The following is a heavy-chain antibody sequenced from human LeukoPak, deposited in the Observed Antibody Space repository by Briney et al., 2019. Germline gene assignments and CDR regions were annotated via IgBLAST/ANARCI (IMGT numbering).Heavy chain of an antibody. CDR1: GGSISSGSYY. Sequence: SETLSLTRTVSGGSISSGSYYWSWIRQPAGKGLEWIGRIYTSGSTNYNPSLKSRVTISVDTSKNQFSLKLSSVTAADTAVYYCARADYDFWSGYSWGQGTLVTVSS. J-gene: IGHJ5*02. D-gene: IGHD3-3*01. CDR2: IYTSGST. V-gene: IGHV4-61*02. CDR3: ARADYDFWSGYS.